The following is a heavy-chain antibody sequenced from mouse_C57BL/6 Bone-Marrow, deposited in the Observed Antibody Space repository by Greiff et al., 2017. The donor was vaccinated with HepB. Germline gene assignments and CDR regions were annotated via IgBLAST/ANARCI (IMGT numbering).Heavy chain of an antibody. CDR1: GYTFTSYW. CDR2: IYPGSGST. J-gene: IGHJ2*01. D-gene: IGHD1-1*01. V-gene: IGHV1-55*01. Sequence: QVQLQQPGAELVKPGASVKMSCKASGYTFTSYWITWVKQRPGQGLEWIGDIYPGSGSTNYNEKFKSKATLTVDTSSSTAYMQLSSLTSEDSAVYYCATTVVAPCDFDYWGQGTTLTVSS. CDR3: ATTVVAPCDFDY.